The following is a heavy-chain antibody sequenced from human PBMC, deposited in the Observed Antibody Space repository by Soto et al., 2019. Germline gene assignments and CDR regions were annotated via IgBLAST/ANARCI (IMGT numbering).Heavy chain of an antibody. V-gene: IGHV4-30-2*01. Sequence: SETLSLTCAVSGGSISSGGHSWSWIRQPPGKGLEWIGYIYHSGSTYYNPSLKSRVTISVDRSKNQFSLKLSSVTAADTAVYYCARRRYGSGRSDAFEIWGQGKIVTV. CDR2: IYHSGST. CDR1: GGSISSGGHS. CDR3: ARRRYGSGRSDAFEI. D-gene: IGHD3-10*01. J-gene: IGHJ3*02.